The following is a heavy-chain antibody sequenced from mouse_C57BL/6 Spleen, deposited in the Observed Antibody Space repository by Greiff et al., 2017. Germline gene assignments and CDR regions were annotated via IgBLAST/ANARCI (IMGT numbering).Heavy chain of an antibody. D-gene: IGHD2-4*01. V-gene: IGHV1-78*01. CDR3: ASLYDYDVRNWYFDV. CDR2: IYPRDGST. CDR1: GYTFTDHT. J-gene: IGHJ1*03. Sequence: VQLQQSDAELVKPGASVKISCKVSGYTFTDHTIHWMKQRPEQGLEWIGYIYPRDGSTKYNEKFKGKATLTADKSSSTAYMQLNSLTSEDSAVYFCASLYDYDVRNWYFDVWGTGTTVTVSS.